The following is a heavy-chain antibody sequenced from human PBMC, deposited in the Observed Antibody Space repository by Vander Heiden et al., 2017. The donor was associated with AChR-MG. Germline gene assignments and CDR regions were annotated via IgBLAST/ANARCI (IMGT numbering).Heavy chain of an antibody. CDR1: GFTSSRYS. CDR2: ISSSSSYI. J-gene: IGHJ4*02. V-gene: IGHV3-21*01. D-gene: IGHD3-22*01. CDR3: ARGSYYYDSSGFYYFDY. Sequence: EVQLVESGGGLVKPGGSLRLPCSASGFTSSRYSMNWGRQEPGKELEWVSSISSSSSYIYYADSVKGRFTISRDNAKNSLYLQMNSLRAEDTAVYYCARGSYYYDSSGFYYFDYWGQGTLVTVSS.